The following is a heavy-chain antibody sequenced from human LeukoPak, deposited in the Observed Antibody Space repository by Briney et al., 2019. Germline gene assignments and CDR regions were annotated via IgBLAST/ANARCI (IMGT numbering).Heavy chain of an antibody. V-gene: IGHV4-39*01. D-gene: IGHD3-10*01. J-gene: IGHJ5*02. CDR1: GDSISSDNYS. CDR2: IYYGVNT. Sequence: SETLSLTCTVSGDSISSDNYSWGWVRQPPGKGLEWIGNIYYGVNTYYNPSLKSRVTISVDTSKNQFSLKLNSVTAADTAVYYCARHYGPWGQGTLVTVSS. CDR3: ARHYGP.